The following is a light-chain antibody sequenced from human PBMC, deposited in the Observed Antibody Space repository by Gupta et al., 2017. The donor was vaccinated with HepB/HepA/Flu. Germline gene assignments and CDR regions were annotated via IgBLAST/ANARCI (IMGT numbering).Light chain of an antibody. Sequence: EVVLTQSPGILSLSPGERATLSCRASQSVISSFFAWYQQKPGQAPRLLIYEASSRATGIPDRFSGSGSGTDFTLTSSRRETEDFAVYYGQEDGNSRTFGQGTKVEI. J-gene: IGKJ1*01. CDR1: QSVISSF. V-gene: IGKV3-20*01. CDR3: QEDGNSRT. CDR2: EAS.